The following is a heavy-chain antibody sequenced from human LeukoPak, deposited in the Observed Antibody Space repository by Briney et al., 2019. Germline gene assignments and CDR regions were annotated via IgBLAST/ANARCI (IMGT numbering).Heavy chain of an antibody. CDR3: ARAAMEWDYYYYYMDV. D-gene: IGHD3-3*01. CDR2: ISAYNGNT. CDR1: GYTFTSYG. Sequence: ASVKVSCKASGYTFTSYGISWVRQAPGQGLEWMGWISAYNGNTNYAQKLQGRVTMTTDTSTSTAYMELRSLRSDDTAVYYCARAAMEWDYYYYYMDVWGKGTTVTVSS. J-gene: IGHJ6*03. V-gene: IGHV1-18*01.